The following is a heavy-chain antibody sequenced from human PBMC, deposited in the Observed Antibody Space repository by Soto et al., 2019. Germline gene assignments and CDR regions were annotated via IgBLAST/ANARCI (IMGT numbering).Heavy chain of an antibody. CDR2: INAGNGNT. Sequence: ASVKVSCKASGYTFTSYAMHWVRQAPGQRLEWVGWINAGNGNTKYSQKFQGRVTITRDTSASTAYMELSSLRSEDTAVYYCASSILAVAACFDYWGQGTLVTVSS. J-gene: IGHJ4*02. CDR1: GYTFTSYA. V-gene: IGHV1-3*01. D-gene: IGHD6-19*01. CDR3: ASSILAVAACFDY.